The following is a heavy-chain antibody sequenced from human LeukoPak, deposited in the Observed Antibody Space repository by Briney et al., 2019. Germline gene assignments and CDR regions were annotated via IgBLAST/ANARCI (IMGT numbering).Heavy chain of an antibody. CDR3: GRGPSAYILTGYYPNDAFDI. D-gene: IGHD3-9*01. J-gene: IGHJ3*02. V-gene: IGHV3-7*05. Sequence: GGSLRLSCAASGLTFNNYWMTWVRQAPGKGLEWVANIDRDGSTKNYVDSVRGRFTISRDNAKNSLYLQMNSLTVEDTAVYYCGRGPSAYILTGYYPNDAFDIWGQGTMVTVSS. CDR2: IDRDGSTK. CDR1: GLTFNNYW.